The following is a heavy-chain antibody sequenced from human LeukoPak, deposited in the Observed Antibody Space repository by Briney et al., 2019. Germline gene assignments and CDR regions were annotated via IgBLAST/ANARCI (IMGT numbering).Heavy chain of an antibody. J-gene: IGHJ5*02. CDR1: GFSFSTYA. Sequence: PGGSLRLSCEASGFSFSTYAMSWVRQAPGKGLDKVSAIIGSGGSTYYADSVKGRFSISRDNSKDTLYLQMNSLRAEDTAVYYCAKDATPDYGDLRNWFDPWGQGTLVTVSS. V-gene: IGHV3-23*01. CDR3: AKDATPDYGDLRNWFDP. D-gene: IGHD4-17*01. CDR2: IIGSGGST.